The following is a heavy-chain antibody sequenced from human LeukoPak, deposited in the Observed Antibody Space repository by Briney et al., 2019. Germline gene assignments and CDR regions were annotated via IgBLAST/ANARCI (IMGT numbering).Heavy chain of an antibody. CDR1: GFTVSSNY. J-gene: IGHJ3*02. Sequence: GGSLRLSCAASGFTVSSNYMSWVRQAPGKGLEWVSVIYSGGSTYYADSVKGRFTISRDNSKNTLYLQMNSLRAEDTAVYYCARLEWLLAAFDIWGQGTMVTVSS. D-gene: IGHD3-3*01. CDR3: ARLEWLLAAFDI. CDR2: IYSGGST. V-gene: IGHV3-53*05.